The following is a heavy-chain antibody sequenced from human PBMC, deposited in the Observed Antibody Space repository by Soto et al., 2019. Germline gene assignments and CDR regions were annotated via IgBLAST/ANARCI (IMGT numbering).Heavy chain of an antibody. CDR2: ISGSGGST. CDR1: GFTFSSYA. D-gene: IGHD3-22*01. J-gene: IGHJ4*02. V-gene: IGHV3-23*01. CDR3: AKGYDSSILPTPDYDY. Sequence: GGSLRLSCAASGFTFSSYAMSWVRQAPGKGLEWVSAISGSGGSTYYADSVKGRFTISRDNSKNTLYLQMNSLRAEDTAVYYCAKGYDSSILPTPDYDYWGQGTLVTVSS.